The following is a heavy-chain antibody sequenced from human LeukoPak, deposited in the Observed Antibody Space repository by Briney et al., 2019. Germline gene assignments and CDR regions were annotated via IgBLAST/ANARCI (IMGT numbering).Heavy chain of an antibody. CDR2: IYYSGST. J-gene: IGHJ4*02. CDR1: GGSISSYY. V-gene: IGHV4-59*01. D-gene: IGHD3-10*01. Sequence: PSETLSLTCTVSGGSISSYYWSWIRQPPGKGLEWIGYIYYSGSTNYNPSLKSRVTISVDTSKNQFSLKLSSVTAADTAVYYCARSSWFGEEGFDSWGQGTLVTVSS. CDR3: ARSSWFGEEGFDS.